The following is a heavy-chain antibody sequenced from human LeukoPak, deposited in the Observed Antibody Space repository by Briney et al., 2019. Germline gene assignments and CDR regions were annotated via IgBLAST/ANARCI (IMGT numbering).Heavy chain of an antibody. CDR3: ATVRGVIPTHFDC. CDR1: GGTFSSYA. Sequence: SVKVSCKASGGTFSSYAISWVRQAPGQGLEWMGGIIPIFGTANYAQKFQGRVTITADESTSTAYMELSSLRPEDTAVYYCATVRGVIPTHFDCWGQGTLVTVSS. D-gene: IGHD3-10*01. V-gene: IGHV1-69*13. CDR2: IIPIFGTA. J-gene: IGHJ4*02.